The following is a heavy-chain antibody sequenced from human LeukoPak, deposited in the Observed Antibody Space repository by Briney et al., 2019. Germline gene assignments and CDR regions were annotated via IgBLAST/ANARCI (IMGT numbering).Heavy chain of an antibody. CDR2: IYSGGST. D-gene: IGHD3-10*01. V-gene: IGHV3-53*01. CDR3: ARAPPYPMVWGVHFDY. CDR1: GFTVSSNY. Sequence: PVGSLRLSCAASGFTVSSNYMSWVRQAPGKGLEWVSVIYSGGSTYYADSVKGRFTISRDNSKNTLYLQMNSLRAEDTAVYYCARAPPYPMVWGVHFDYWGQGTLVTVSS. J-gene: IGHJ4*02.